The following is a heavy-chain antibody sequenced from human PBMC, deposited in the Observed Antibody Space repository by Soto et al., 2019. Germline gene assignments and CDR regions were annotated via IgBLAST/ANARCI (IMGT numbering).Heavy chain of an antibody. Sequence: GGSLRLSCAASGFTFRSYGMHWVRQAPGKGLEWVAVIWDDGSDKRYADSVKGRFTVSRDNSKNTLFLQMSSLRAEDTAVYYCARDPQINSDTSGYVGSWGPGTLVTVSS. CDR2: IWDDGSDK. CDR3: ARDPQINSDTSGYVGS. CDR1: GFTFRSYG. D-gene: IGHD3-22*01. V-gene: IGHV3-33*01. J-gene: IGHJ5*02.